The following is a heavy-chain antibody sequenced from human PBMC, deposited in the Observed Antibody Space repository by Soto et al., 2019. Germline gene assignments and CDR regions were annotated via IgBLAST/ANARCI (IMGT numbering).Heavy chain of an antibody. CDR2: LSGGGSNT. Sequence: EVQLLESGGGLVQPGGSLRLSCAASGFSFSTYSMAWVRQTPGKGLAWVSGLSGGGSNTFYADSVQGRFTISVDNSKNPVYLQMHSLRVEDTAVYYCARWDGYGDVWGQGTLVTVSS. V-gene: IGHV3-23*01. D-gene: IGHD4-17*01. J-gene: IGHJ4*02. CDR3: ARWDGYGDV. CDR1: GFSFSTYS.